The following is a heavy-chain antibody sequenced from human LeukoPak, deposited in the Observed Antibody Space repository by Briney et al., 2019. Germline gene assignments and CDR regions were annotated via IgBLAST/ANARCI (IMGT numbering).Heavy chain of an antibody. CDR3: AKDGAGSWFGEAT. CDR2: ISYDGSNK. CDR1: GFTFSSFG. D-gene: IGHD6-13*01. J-gene: IGHJ5*02. Sequence: GRSLRLSCAVSGFTFSSFGMQWVRQAPGKGLEWVALISYDGSNKHYADSVKGRFTISRENSKNTLYLQMNGLRPEDTAVYYCAKDGAGSWFGEATWGQGTLVTVSS. V-gene: IGHV3-30*18.